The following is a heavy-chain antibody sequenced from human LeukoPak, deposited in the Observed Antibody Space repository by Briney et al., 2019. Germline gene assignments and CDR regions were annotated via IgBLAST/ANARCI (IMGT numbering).Heavy chain of an antibody. V-gene: IGHV4-39*01. CDR3: ATTDYYDSSGTTWGY. CDR2: IYYSGST. Sequence: TSETLSLTCTVSGGSISSSSYYWGWIRQPPGKGLEWIGSIYYSGSTYYNPSLKSRVTISVDTPKNQFSLKLSSVTAADTAVYYCATTDYYDSSGTTWGYWGQGTLVTVSS. D-gene: IGHD3-22*01. J-gene: IGHJ4*02. CDR1: GGSISSSSYY.